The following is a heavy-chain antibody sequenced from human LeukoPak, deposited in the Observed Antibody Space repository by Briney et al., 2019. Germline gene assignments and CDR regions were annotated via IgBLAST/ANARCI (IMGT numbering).Heavy chain of an antibody. CDR2: IYYSGST. D-gene: IGHD3-10*01. CDR1: GVSFSGYY. V-gene: IGHV4-30-4*01. J-gene: IGHJ4*02. CDR3: ARGVGEFDY. Sequence: SETLSLTCAVYGVSFSGYYWSWIRQPPGKGLEWIGYIYYSGSTYYNPSLKSRVTISVDTSKNQFSLKLSSVTAADTAVYYCARGVGEFDYWGQGTLVTVSS.